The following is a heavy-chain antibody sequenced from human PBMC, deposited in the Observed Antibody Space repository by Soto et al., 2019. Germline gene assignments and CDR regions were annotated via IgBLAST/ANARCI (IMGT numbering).Heavy chain of an antibody. J-gene: IGHJ5*02. V-gene: IGHV4-31*03. D-gene: IGHD3-10*01. CDR3: AREGSGGSSGNWFDP. CDR1: GGSISSGGYY. Sequence: QVQLQESGPGLVKPSQTLSLTCTVSGGSISSGGYYWSWIRQHPGKGLEWIGYIYYSGSTYYTPSRKSRVTISVDTSKNQFSLKLSSVTAADTAVYYCAREGSGGSSGNWFDPWGQGTLVTVSS. CDR2: IYYSGST.